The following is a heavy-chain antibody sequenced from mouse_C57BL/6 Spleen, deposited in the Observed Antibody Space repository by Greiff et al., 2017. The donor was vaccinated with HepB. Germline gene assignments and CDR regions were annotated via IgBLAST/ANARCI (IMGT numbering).Heavy chain of an antibody. J-gene: IGHJ1*03. CDR2: IDPETGGT. CDR1: GYTFTDYE. D-gene: IGHD1-2*01. V-gene: IGHV1-15*01. CDR3: TRWDTADWYFDV. Sequence: LVESGAELVRPGASVTLSCKASGYTFTDYEMHWVKQTPVHGLEWIGAIDPETGGTAYNQKFKGKAILTADKSSSTAYMELRSLTSEDSAVYYCTRWDTADWYFDVWGTGTTVTVSS.